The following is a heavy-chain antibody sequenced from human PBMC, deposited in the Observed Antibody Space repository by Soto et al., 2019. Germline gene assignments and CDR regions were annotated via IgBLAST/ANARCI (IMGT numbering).Heavy chain of an antibody. V-gene: IGHV3-74*01. J-gene: IGHJ4*02. Sequence: EVQLVESGGGLVQPGGSLRLSCAASGFTFSSYWMHWVRQAPGKGLVWVSRINSAGSSTSYADSVNGRFTISRDNAKNSLYLQMNSLRAEHTAVYYCASRASYYDSSGYFDYWGQGTLVTVSS. CDR2: INSAGSST. CDR3: ASRASYYDSSGYFDY. D-gene: IGHD3-22*01. CDR1: GFTFSSYW.